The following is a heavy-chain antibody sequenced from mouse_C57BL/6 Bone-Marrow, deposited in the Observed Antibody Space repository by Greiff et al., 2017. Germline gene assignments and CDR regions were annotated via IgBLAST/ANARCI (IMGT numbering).Heavy chain of an antibody. CDR3: AREGDGYPAWFAY. CDR1: GYTFTSYW. CDR2: IDPSDSYT. D-gene: IGHD2-3*01. Sequence: QVQLQQPGAELVMPGASVKLSCKASGYTFTSYWMHWVKQRPGQGLEWIGEIDPSDSYTNYNQKFKGKSTLTVDKSSSTAYMQLSSLTSEDSAVDYCAREGDGYPAWFAYWGQGTLVTVSA. J-gene: IGHJ3*01. V-gene: IGHV1-69*01.